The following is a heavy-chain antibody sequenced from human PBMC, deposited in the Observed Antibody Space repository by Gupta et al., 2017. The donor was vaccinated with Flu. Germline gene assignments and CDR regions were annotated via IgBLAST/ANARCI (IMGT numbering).Heavy chain of an antibody. CDR2: IDSNRGGT. D-gene: IGHD6-13*01. CDR3: ARDHLAPAGAGG. CDR1: GYTFTDHY. J-gene: IGHJ4*02. V-gene: IGHV1-2*02. Sequence: QVQLVQSGAEVKNPGASVKVSCKASGYTFTDHYLHWVRQAPGQGLEWMGWIDSNRGGTDYEQKFQGRVIMTRDTSINTVYMELSALTSDDTAVYYCARDHLAPAGAGGWGPGTLVTVSS.